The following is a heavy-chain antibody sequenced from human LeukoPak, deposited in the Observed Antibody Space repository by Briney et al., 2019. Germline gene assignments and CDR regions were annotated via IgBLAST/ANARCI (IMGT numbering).Heavy chain of an antibody. CDR1: GGTFSSYA. CDR2: VIPIFGAA. V-gene: IGHV1-69*05. J-gene: IGHJ6*03. D-gene: IGHD3-3*01. CDR3: ASDRFLSHYYYYMDV. Sequence: GASVKVSCKASGGTFSSYAISWVRQAPGQGLEWMGGVIPIFGAANYAQKFQVRGTITTDESTSTAYMELSSLRSDDTAVYDCASDRFLSHYYYYMDVWGKGTTVTVSS.